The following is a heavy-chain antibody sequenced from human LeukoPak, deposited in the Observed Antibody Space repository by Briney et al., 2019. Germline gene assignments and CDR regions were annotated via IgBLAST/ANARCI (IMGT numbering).Heavy chain of an antibody. J-gene: IGHJ4*02. CDR3: VGYFDWLLADC. Sequence: PGGSLRLSCAASGFTVSSNYMSWVRQAPGKGLEWVSVIYSGGSTYYADSVKGRFTISRDNSKNTLYLQMNSLRAEDTAVYYCVGYFDWLLADCWGQGTLVTVSS. CDR1: GFTVSSNY. CDR2: IYSGGST. V-gene: IGHV3-66*02. D-gene: IGHD3-9*01.